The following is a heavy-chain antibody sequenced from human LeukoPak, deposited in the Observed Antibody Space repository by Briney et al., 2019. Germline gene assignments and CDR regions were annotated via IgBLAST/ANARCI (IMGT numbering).Heavy chain of an antibody. CDR2: ISYNGGST. V-gene: IGHV3-64*01. Sequence: GGSLRLSCAASGFTFTNYAMHWVRQAPGKGLEYVSAISYNGGSTYYANSVKGRFTISRDNSKNTLYLQMGSLRAEDMAVYYCARRFAAQLAFVDVWGKGTTVTVSS. J-gene: IGHJ6*04. CDR3: ARRFAAQLAFVDV. D-gene: IGHD3-3*02. CDR1: GFTFTNYA.